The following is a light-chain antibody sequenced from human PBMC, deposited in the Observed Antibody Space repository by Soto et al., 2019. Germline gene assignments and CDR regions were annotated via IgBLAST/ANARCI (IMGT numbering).Light chain of an antibody. CDR3: QQYNNYSPT. J-gene: IGKJ1*01. CDR2: DAS. CDR1: QSITNW. Sequence: DIQMTQSPSTLSAHVGDRVTITCRASQSITNWVAWYQQKPGKAPKLLIYDASNLESGVPSRFSGGGSGTDFTLTVSSPQPDDFSTYYCQQYNNYSPTFGQGTKVEV. V-gene: IGKV1-5*01.